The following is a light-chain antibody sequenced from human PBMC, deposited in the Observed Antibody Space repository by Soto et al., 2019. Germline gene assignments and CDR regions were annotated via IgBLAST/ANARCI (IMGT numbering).Light chain of an antibody. V-gene: IGLV2-14*01. Sequence: QSVLTQPASVSGSPGQSITISCTGTTSDVGGYNYVSWFQQHPGKAPKLMIYDVSDRPSGVSDRFSGSKSGNTASLTISGLQAEDEADYYCISYTSSSTWVFGAGTKLTVL. CDR3: ISYTSSSTWV. J-gene: IGLJ3*02. CDR1: TSDVGGYNY. CDR2: DVS.